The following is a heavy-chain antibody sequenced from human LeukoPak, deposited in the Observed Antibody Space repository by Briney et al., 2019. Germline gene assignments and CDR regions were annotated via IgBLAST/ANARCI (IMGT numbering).Heavy chain of an antibody. CDR2: ISAYNGNT. Sequence: ASVKVSCKASGYTFTSYGISGVRQAPGQGLEWMGWISAYNGNTNYAQKLQGRVTMTTDTSTSTAYMELRSLRSDDTAVYYCARDRASGHPFDYWGQGTLVTVSS. CDR1: GYTFTSYG. V-gene: IGHV1-18*01. D-gene: IGHD3-10*01. J-gene: IGHJ4*02. CDR3: ARDRASGHPFDY.